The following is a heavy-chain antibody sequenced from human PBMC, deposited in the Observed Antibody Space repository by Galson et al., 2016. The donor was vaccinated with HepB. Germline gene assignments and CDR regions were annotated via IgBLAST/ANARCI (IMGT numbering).Heavy chain of an antibody. CDR2: ISGSGVGT. CDR1: GFTFRSYT. D-gene: IGHD5-24*01. V-gene: IGHV3-23*01. Sequence: RLSCAASGFTFRSYTMSWVSQAPGKGLEWVSAISGSGVGTYYADSVKGRFTISRDNSKNTLYLQMNSLRAEDTAVYYCAKDDDDYNDAFDIWGQGTMVTVSS. CDR3: AKDDDDYNDAFDI. J-gene: IGHJ3*02.